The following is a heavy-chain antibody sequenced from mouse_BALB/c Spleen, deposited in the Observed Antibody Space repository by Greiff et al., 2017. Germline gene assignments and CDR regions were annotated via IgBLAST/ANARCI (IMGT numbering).Heavy chain of an antibody. V-gene: IGHV1S81*02. CDR1: GYTFTSYW. CDR2: INPSNGRT. Sequence: QVQLQQPGAELVKPGASVKLSCKASGYTFTSYWMHWVKQRPGQGLEWIGEINPSNGRTNYNEKFKSKATLTVDKSSSTAYMQLSSLTSEDSAVYYCARLDHYVDYWGQGTTLTVSS. CDR3: ARLDHYVDY. J-gene: IGHJ2*01.